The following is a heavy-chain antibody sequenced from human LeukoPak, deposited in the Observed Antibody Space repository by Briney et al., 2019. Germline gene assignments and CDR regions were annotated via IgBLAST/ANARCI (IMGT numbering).Heavy chain of an antibody. D-gene: IGHD2-15*01. CDR1: GGTFSSYA. CDR3: ARGRGKKCSGGSCSYSHYYYGMDV. Sequence: SVKVSCKASGGTFSSYAISWVRQAPGQGLEWMGGIIPIFGTANYAQKFQGRVTITADESTSTAYMELSSLRSEDTAVYYCARGRGKKCSGGSCSYSHYYYGMDVWGQGTMVTVSS. J-gene: IGHJ6*02. V-gene: IGHV1-69*01. CDR2: IIPIFGTA.